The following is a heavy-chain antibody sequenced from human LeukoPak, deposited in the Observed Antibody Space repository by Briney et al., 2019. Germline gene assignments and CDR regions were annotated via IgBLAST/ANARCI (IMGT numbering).Heavy chain of an antibody. J-gene: IGHJ4*02. CDR1: GYTFTSYG. CDR2: ISAYNGNT. CDR3: ARDHGSLYDYVWGKPDGLFDY. D-gene: IGHD3-16*01. Sequence: ASVKVSCKASGYTFTSYGISWVRQAPGQGLEWMGWISAYNGNTNYAQKLQGRVTMTTDTSTSTAYMELRSLRSDDTAVYYCARDHGSLYDYVWGKPDGLFDYWGQGTLVTVSS. V-gene: IGHV1-18*01.